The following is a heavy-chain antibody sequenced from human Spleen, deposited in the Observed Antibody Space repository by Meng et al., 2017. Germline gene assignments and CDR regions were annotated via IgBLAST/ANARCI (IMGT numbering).Heavy chain of an antibody. CDR2: ISQGSGRT. CDR3: VRNEGYSFGA. Sequence: QAQLQESGPGLVKPSGTLSLTCAVSGDSISSRDWWSWVRQPPGKGLEWIGEISQGSGRTNYNPSLKSRVTISLDKSKNQFSLNVNSVTAADTAVYYCVRNEGYSFGAWGQGTLVTVSS. V-gene: IGHV4-4*02. D-gene: IGHD2-21*01. CDR1: GDSISSRDW. J-gene: IGHJ5*02.